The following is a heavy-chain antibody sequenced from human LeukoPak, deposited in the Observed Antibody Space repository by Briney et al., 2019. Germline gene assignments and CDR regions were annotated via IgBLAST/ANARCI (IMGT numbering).Heavy chain of an antibody. CDR3: ARDMSATKSSDY. D-gene: IGHD5-12*01. J-gene: IGHJ4*02. Sequence: GGSLRLSCAASGFTFSSYAMHWVRQAPGKGLEWVAVISYDGSNKYYADSVKGRFTISRDNSKNTLYLQMNSLRAEDTAVYYCARDMSATKSSDYWGQGTLVTVSS. CDR1: GFTFSSYA. V-gene: IGHV3-30*04. CDR2: ISYDGSNK.